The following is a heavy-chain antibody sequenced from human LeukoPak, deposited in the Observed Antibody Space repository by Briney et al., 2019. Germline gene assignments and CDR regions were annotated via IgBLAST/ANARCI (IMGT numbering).Heavy chain of an antibody. CDR2: INHGGIT. J-gene: IGHJ5*02. CDR1: AGSFSGFY. CDR3: ARVLDGGNSNWFDP. Sequence: SETLSLTCAVYAGSFSGFYWSWIRQPPGKGLEWIGEINHGGITNYNPSLKSRVTISVDKSKNQFSLRLSSVTAADTAVYYCARVLDGGNSNWFDPWGQGTLVTVSS. D-gene: IGHD4-23*01. V-gene: IGHV4-34*01.